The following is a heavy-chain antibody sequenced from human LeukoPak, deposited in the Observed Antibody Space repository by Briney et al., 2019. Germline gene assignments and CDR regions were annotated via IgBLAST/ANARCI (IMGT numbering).Heavy chain of an antibody. CDR3: ARVVSWFGYFDY. CDR1: GYTFTSYY. J-gene: IGHJ4*02. CDR2: INLSGGST. V-gene: IGHV1-46*01. Sequence: ASVKVSCKASGYTFTSYYMHWVRQAPGQGLEWMAIINLSGGSTSYALKFQGRVTMTRDTSTSTVYMELSSLRSEDTAVYYCARVVSWFGYFDYWGQGTLVTVSS. D-gene: IGHD3-10*01.